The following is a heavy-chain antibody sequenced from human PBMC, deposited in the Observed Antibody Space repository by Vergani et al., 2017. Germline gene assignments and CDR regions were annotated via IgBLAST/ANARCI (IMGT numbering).Heavy chain of an antibody. CDR2: ISYDGSNK. CDR3: VRERAPFDAFDV. Sequence: QVQLVESGGGVVQPGRSLRLSCAASGFTFSSYAMHWVRQAPGKGLEWVAVISYDGSNKYYADSVKGRFTISRDNSKNTLYLQMNSLRAEDTAVYHCVRERAPFDAFDVWGQGTMVTVSS. V-gene: IGHV3-30-3*01. CDR1: GFTFSSYA. J-gene: IGHJ3*01.